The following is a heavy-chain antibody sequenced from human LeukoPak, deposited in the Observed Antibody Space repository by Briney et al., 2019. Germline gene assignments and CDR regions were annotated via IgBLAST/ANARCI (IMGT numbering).Heavy chain of an antibody. D-gene: IGHD2-2*02. J-gene: IGHJ6*02. CDR1: GFTFSSYA. CDR2: IYSGGST. Sequence: GGSLRLSCAASGFTFSSYAMSWVRQAPGKGLEWVSVIYSGGSTYYADSVKGRFTISRDNSKNTLYLQMNSLRAEDTAVYYCAREDIVVVPAAIARYYYYGMDVWGQGTTVTVSS. CDR3: AREDIVVVPAAIARYYYYGMDV. V-gene: IGHV3-66*01.